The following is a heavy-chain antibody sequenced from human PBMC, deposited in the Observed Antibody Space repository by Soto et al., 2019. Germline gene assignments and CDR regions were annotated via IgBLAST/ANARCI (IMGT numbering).Heavy chain of an antibody. Sequence: QPGGSLRLSCAASGFTFSSYAMSWVRQAPGKGLEWVSAISGSGGSTYYADSVKGRFTISRDNSKNTLYLQMNSLRAEDTAVYYCPLGARGHYYGMDVWGQGTTVTVSS. CDR2: ISGSGGST. CDR1: GFTFSSYA. J-gene: IGHJ6*02. CDR3: PLGARGHYYGMDV. V-gene: IGHV3-23*01. D-gene: IGHD3-16*01.